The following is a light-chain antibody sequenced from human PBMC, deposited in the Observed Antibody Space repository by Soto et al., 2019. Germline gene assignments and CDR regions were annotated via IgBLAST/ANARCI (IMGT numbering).Light chain of an antibody. J-gene: IGLJ1*01. CDR3: SSYSSSTTLDV. V-gene: IGLV2-14*01. Sequence: QSVLTQPASVSGSPGQSITISCTGTSSDIGTFNYVSWYQQHPGKAPKLMIYAVSNRPSGVSNRFSGSKSGNTASLTISGRQAEDEADYYCSSYSSSTTLDVFGTGTKLTVL. CDR1: SSDIGTFNY. CDR2: AVS.